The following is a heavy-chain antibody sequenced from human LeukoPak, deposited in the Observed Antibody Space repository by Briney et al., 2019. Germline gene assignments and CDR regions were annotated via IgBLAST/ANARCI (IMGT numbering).Heavy chain of an antibody. V-gene: IGHV1-69*06. CDR2: IIPIFGTA. Sequence: GASVKVSCKASGGTFSSYAISWVRQAPGQGLEWMGGIIPIFGTANYAQKFQGRVTITADKSTSTAYMELSSLRSEDTAVYYCARGTTVIADYYYYYYMDVWGKGTTVTVSS. CDR3: ARGTTVIADYYYYYYMDV. D-gene: IGHD4-11*01. J-gene: IGHJ6*03. CDR1: GGTFSSYA.